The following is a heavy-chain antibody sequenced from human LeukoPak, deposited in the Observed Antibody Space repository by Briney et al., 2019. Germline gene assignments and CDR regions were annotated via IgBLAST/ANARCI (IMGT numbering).Heavy chain of an antibody. CDR1: GFTFGSYW. Sequence: GGSLRLSCVASGFTFGSYWMHWVRQAPGKGLVWVSRINYDGTSTTYADSVRGRFTVSRDNGKKTVSLQINSLRPDDTAVYYCAREANTAFDYWGQGTLVTVSS. D-gene: IGHD2/OR15-2a*01. V-gene: IGHV3-74*01. J-gene: IGHJ4*02. CDR3: AREANTAFDY. CDR2: INYDGTST.